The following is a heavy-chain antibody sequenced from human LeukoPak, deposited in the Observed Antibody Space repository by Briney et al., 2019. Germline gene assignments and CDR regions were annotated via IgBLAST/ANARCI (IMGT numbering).Heavy chain of an antibody. CDR2: INPNSGGT. D-gene: IGHD3-22*01. CDR3: AGGRVLSDYYDSSGPVPMDV. J-gene: IGHJ6*03. CDR1: GYTFTAYY. V-gene: IGHV1-2*02. Sequence: ASVKVSCKASGYTFTAYYIHWVRQAPGQGLEWMGWINPNSGGTNYAQNFQGRVTLTRDTSISTAYMELSRLRSDDTAVYYCAGGRVLSDYYDSSGPVPMDVWGKGTTVTVSS.